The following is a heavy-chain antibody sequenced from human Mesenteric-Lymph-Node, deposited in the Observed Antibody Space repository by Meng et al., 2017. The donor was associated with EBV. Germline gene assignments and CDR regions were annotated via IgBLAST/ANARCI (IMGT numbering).Heavy chain of an antibody. Sequence: SGPGLANPSPTPSPPPCIPGAHLSSNSAAWNWLRQSPSAGIEWLGTTYYRSKYYNDYAVYVRSRISINPDTSKNQCSLQLNSVTPDDTAVYSCARDPSGWYYFAYWGQGPLVTVSS. CDR1: GAHLSSNSAA. J-gene: IGHJ4*02. CDR3: ARDPSGWYYFAY. V-gene: IGHV6-1*01. CDR2: TYYRSKYYN. D-gene: IGHD6-19*01.